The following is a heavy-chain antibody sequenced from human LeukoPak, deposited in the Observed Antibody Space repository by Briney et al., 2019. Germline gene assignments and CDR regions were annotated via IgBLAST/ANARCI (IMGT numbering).Heavy chain of an antibody. J-gene: IGHJ4*02. Sequence: ASVKVSCKASGYTFTGYYMHWVRQAPGQGLEWMGWINPNGGGTNYAQKFQGRVTMTRDTSISTAYMELSRLRSDDTAVYYCARDLASSGSYYYWGQGTLVTVSS. D-gene: IGHD1-26*01. CDR2: INPNGGGT. CDR3: ARDLASSGSYYY. CDR1: GYTFTGYY. V-gene: IGHV1-2*02.